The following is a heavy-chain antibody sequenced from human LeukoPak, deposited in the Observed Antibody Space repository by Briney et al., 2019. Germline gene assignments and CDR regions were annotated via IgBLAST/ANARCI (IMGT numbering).Heavy chain of an antibody. D-gene: IGHD6-19*01. CDR1: GDSVSTNRVS. CDR3: ARAKYDSGWYPV. CDR2: TYYRSKWSN. Sequence: SQTLSLTSAISGDSVSTNRVSWNWVRQYPSRGLEWQGRTYYRSKWSNDYALSVGSRITITPDTSKNQFSLQLNSVTPEDTAVYFCARAKYDSGWYPVWGQGTTVTVSS. J-gene: IGHJ6*02. V-gene: IGHV6-1*01.